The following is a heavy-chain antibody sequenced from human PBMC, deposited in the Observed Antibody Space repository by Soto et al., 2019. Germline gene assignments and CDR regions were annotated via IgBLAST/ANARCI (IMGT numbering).Heavy chain of an antibody. J-gene: IGHJ5*02. CDR2: IYPSDSDT. CDR3: SSFSLWGRTPTAILVP. Sequence: GESLKISCKGSGYTFAGYWIAWLRQMRGKGLELLGIIYPSDSDTRYNPSFQGQVAMSADPSISTAYLQWSSLKASDPAIYLWSSFSLWGRTPTAILVPWRQ. D-gene: IGHD2-21*02. CDR1: GYTFAGYW. V-gene: IGHV5-51*01.